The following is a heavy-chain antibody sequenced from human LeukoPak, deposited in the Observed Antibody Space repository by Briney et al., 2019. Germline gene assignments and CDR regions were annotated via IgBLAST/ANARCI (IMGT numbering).Heavy chain of an antibody. J-gene: IGHJ3*02. V-gene: IGHV4-39*01. CDR1: GGSITSSSHL. D-gene: IGHD1-1*01. CDR3: TRRTIGTHADAFDM. Sequence: KASETLSLTCTVSGGSITSSSHLWGWLRQPPGKGLEWIGSMSYSGSTYYNPSLKSPVTMSVDTAKKQFSLKLSSVTASDTAVYDCTRRTIGTHADAFDMWGQGTMVTVSS. CDR2: MSYSGST.